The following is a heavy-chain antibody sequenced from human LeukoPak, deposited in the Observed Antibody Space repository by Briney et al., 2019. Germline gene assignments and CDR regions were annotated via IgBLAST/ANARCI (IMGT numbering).Heavy chain of an antibody. D-gene: IGHD5-24*01. J-gene: IGHJ4*02. CDR3: ASSRDGYNWGFDY. Sequence: SVKVSCQASGGTFLSYAISWVRQAPGQGLEWMGGIIPIFGTANYTQKFQGRVTITTDESTSTAYMELSSLRSEDTAVYYCASSRDGYNWGFDYWGQGTLVTVSS. CDR1: GGTFLSYA. CDR2: IIPIFGTA. V-gene: IGHV1-69*05.